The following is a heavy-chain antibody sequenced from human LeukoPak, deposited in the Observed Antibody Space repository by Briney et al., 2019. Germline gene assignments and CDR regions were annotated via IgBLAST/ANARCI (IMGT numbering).Heavy chain of an antibody. V-gene: IGHV4-34*01. CDR1: GGSFSGYY. CDR3: ARGRWNYYYFDY. CDR2: INHSGST. J-gene: IGHJ4*02. Sequence: SETLSLTCAVYGGSFSGYYWSWIRQPPGKGLEWIGEINHSGSTNYNPSLKSRVTISVDTSKNQFSLKLSSVTAADTAVYYCARGRWNYYYFDYWGQGTLVTVSS. D-gene: IGHD1-7*01.